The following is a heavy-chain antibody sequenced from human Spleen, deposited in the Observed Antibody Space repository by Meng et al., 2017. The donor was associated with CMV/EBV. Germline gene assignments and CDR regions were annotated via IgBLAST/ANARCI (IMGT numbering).Heavy chain of an antibody. CDR1: GGSFSGYY. D-gene: IGHD5-12*01. V-gene: IGHV4-34*01. CDR2: INHSGST. CDR3: ASTDIVATKVHKPLDY. Sequence: QVQVQQGGAGLFKPSETLSLTCAVYGGSFSGYYWSWIRQPPGKGLEWIGEINHSGSTNYNPSLKSRVTISVDTSKNQFSLKLSSVTAADTAVYYCASTDIVATKVHKPLDYWGQGTLVTVSS. J-gene: IGHJ4*02.